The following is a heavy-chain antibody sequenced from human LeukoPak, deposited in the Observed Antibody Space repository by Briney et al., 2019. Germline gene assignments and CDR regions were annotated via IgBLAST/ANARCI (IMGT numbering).Heavy chain of an antibody. CDR2: MNPNSGGT. J-gene: IGHJ5*02. Sequence: ASVKVSCKASGYTFTSYDINWVRQATGQGLEWMGWMNPNSGGTNYAQKFQGRVTMTRDTSIGTAYLELNRLRSDDTAVYYCATYDQWLPHGFDPWGQGTLVTVSS. V-gene: IGHV1-2*02. D-gene: IGHD6-19*01. CDR1: GYTFTSYD. CDR3: ATYDQWLPHGFDP.